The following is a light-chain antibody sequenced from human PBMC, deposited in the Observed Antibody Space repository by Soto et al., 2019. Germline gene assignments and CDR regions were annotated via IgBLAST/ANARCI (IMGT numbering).Light chain of an antibody. CDR2: AAS. CDR3: QQSYSTPPWT. Sequence: DLPMTQSPSSLSASVGDRVTITCRASQSIVTYLNWYLQKPGKAPKLLIYAASNFQSGVPSRFSGSGSGTDFTLTISSLQPEDFATYFCQQSYSTPPWTFGQGTKVEIK. CDR1: QSIVTY. V-gene: IGKV1-39*01. J-gene: IGKJ1*01.